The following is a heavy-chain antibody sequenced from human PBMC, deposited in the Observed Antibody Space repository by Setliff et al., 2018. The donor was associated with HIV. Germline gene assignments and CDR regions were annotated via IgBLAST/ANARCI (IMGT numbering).Heavy chain of an antibody. J-gene: IGHJ5*02. CDR3: AKDQEGDLWPHYFDSGAYGWFDP. D-gene: IGHD3-22*01. CDR2: IIPIFVTA. V-gene: IGHV1-69*13. CDR1: GGTFSSYA. Sequence: GASVKVSCKASGGTFSSYAISWVRQAPGQGLEWMGGIIPIFVTANYAQKFQDRVTITADESTSTAYMELSSLRSEDTAVYYCAKDQEGDLWPHYFDSGAYGWFDPWGQGTLVTISS.